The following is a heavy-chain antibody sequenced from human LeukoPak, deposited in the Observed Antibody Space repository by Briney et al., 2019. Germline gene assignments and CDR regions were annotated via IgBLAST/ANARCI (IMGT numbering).Heavy chain of an antibody. CDR3: ARVVSGPYSGSSRYYFDY. D-gene: IGHD6-6*01. CDR2: IYHSGST. CDR1: GVSISSGGYY. V-gene: IGHV4-30-2*01. J-gene: IGHJ4*02. Sequence: PSQTLSLTSTVSGVSISSGGYYWSWIRQPPGKGLEWIGYIYHSGSTYYNPSLKSRVTISVDRSKNQFSLKLSSVTAADTAVYYCARVVSGPYSGSSRYYFDYWGQGTLVTVSS.